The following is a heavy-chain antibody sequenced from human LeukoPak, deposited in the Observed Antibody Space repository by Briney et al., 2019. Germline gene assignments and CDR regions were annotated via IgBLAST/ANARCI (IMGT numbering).Heavy chain of an antibody. D-gene: IGHD3-10*01. CDR1: GGTFRSYA. Sequence: ASVKVSCKASGGTFRSYAISWVRQPPGQGLEWMGGIIPIFGTANYAQKFQGRVTITADEPTGTAYMELSSLRSEDTAVYYCARGATMGRGVRYFDYWGQGTLVTVSS. V-gene: IGHV1-69*13. CDR3: ARGATMGRGVRYFDY. CDR2: IIPIFGTA. J-gene: IGHJ4*02.